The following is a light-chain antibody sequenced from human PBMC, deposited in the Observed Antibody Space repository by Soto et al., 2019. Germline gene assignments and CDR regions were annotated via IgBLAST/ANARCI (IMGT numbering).Light chain of an antibody. CDR1: TSNIGGNV. V-gene: IGLV1-44*01. CDR3: AAWDDSLNGPV. CDR2: SNN. J-gene: IGLJ3*02. Sequence: QSVLTQPPSASGTPGQRVTISCSGSTSNIGGNVVNWYQHLPGTAPKLLIYSNNQRPSGVPDRFSGSKSGTSASLAISGLQSEDEADYYCAAWDDSLNGPVFGGGPKLTVL.